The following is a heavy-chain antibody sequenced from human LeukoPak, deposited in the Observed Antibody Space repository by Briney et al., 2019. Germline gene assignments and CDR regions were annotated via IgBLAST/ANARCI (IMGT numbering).Heavy chain of an antibody. Sequence: SETLSLTCTVSHGSISSYYWSWIRQPPGKGLEWIGYIYYSGSTNYNPSLKSRVTISVDTSKNQFSLKLSSVTAADTAVYYCARVGVRGVSIYFDYWGQGTLVTVSS. CDR3: ARVGVRGVSIYFDY. D-gene: IGHD3-10*01. J-gene: IGHJ4*02. CDR2: IYYSGST. V-gene: IGHV4-59*01. CDR1: HGSISSYY.